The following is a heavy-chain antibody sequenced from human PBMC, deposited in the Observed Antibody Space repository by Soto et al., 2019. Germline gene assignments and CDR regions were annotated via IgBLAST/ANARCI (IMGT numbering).Heavy chain of an antibody. J-gene: IGHJ4*02. CDR1: GFTFSSYA. D-gene: IGHD1-26*01. CDR2: ISGSGGST. CDR3: AYAPDGRYAFDY. Sequence: PGGSLRLSCAASGFTFSSYAMHWVRQAPGKGLEWVSAISGSGGSTYYADSVKGRFTISRDNSKNTLSLQMDSLRGEDTAVYYCAYAPDGRYAFDYWGQGALVTVSS. V-gene: IGHV3-23*01.